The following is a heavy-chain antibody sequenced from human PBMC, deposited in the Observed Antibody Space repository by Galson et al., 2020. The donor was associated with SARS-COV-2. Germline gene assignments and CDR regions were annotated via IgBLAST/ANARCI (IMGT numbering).Heavy chain of an antibody. Sequence: SQTLSLTCAVYGGSFSGYYWSWIRQPPGKGLEWIGEINHSGSTNYNPSLKSRVTISVDTSKNQFSLKLSSVTAADTAVYYCARRRVRGGFDPWGQGTLVTVSS. D-gene: IGHD3-10*01. CDR2: INHSGST. CDR3: ARRRVRGGFDP. J-gene: IGHJ5*02. CDR1: GGSFSGYY. V-gene: IGHV4-34*01.